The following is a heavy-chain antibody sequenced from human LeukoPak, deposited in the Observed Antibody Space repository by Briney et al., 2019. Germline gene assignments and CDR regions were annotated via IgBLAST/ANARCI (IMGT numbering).Heavy chain of an antibody. J-gene: IGHJ4*02. CDR1: GFTFSSFA. CDR3: VGVAVAGIFLDY. CDR2: ISSNGGST. Sequence: GGSLRPSCSASGFTFSSFAMHWVRQAPGKGLEYVSIISSNGGSTYYADSVKGRFTISRDNSKNTLYLQMNSLRAEDTAVYFCVGVAVAGIFLDYWGQGTLVTVSS. V-gene: IGHV3-64D*06. D-gene: IGHD6-19*01.